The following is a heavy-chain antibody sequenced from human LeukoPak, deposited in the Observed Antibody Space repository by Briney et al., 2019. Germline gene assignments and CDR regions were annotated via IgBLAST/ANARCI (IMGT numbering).Heavy chain of an antibody. D-gene: IGHD6-13*01. Sequence: SETLSLTCTVSGVSISTRTDYWAWIRRPSGKGLEWIGSIYYTGNTNYNPSLKSRVTISVDTSKNQFSLKVTSVTAADTAVYYCARQGDTSSWYNWFDPWGQGTLVTVST. J-gene: IGHJ5*02. CDR3: ARQGDTSSWYNWFDP. V-gene: IGHV4-39*01. CDR2: IYYTGNT. CDR1: GVSISTRTDY.